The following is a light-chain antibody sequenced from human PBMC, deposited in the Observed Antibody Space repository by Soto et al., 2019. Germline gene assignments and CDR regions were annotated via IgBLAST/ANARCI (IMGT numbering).Light chain of an antibody. Sequence: QSALTQPASVSGSPGQSITISCGGTSSDVGAYIYVSWYQQYPHKAPKLIIYEVNNRPSGVSGRFSGSKSDTTAYLTISGLQAEDEADYYCSSYSDSDTKVFGTGTKVTVL. V-gene: IGLV2-14*03. J-gene: IGLJ1*01. CDR3: SSYSDSDTKV. CDR2: EVN. CDR1: SSDVGAYIY.